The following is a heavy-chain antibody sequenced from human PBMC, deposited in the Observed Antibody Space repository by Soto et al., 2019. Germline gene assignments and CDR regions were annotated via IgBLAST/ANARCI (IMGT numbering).Heavy chain of an antibody. CDR3: AMDGYNYIFDY. Sequence: SQTLSLTCAISGGSVSSNSVAWNWIRQSPSRGLEWLGRTYYRSKWYSDYAVSVKSGITIIPDTSKNQFSLQLNSVTPEDTAVYYCAMDGYNYIFDYWGQGTLVTVSS. J-gene: IGHJ4*02. D-gene: IGHD5-12*01. CDR1: GGSVSSNSVA. V-gene: IGHV6-1*01. CDR2: TYYRSKWYS.